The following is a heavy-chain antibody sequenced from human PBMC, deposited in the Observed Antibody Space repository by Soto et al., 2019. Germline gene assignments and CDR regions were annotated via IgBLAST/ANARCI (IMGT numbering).Heavy chain of an antibody. Sequence: ASVNVSCKASAGTFSSYAISWVRQAPGQGLEWMGGIIPIFGTANYAQKFQVRVTITADKSTSTAYMELSSLRSEDTAVYYCARSEWLRSAGYYYYGMDVWGQGTTVTVSS. V-gene: IGHV1-69*06. CDR2: IIPIFGTA. CDR1: AGTFSSYA. J-gene: IGHJ6*02. CDR3: ARSEWLRSAGYYYYGMDV. D-gene: IGHD5-12*01.